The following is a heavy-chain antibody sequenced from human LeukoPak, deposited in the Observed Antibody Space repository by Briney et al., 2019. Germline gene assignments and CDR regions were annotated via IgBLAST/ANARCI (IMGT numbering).Heavy chain of an antibody. J-gene: IGHJ4*02. CDR2: ISDIGTTQ. D-gene: IGHD2/OR15-2a*01. Sequence: GGSLRLSCAASGFTFSSYELNWVRQAPGKGLEWVSYISDIGTTQHYADSVKGRFTISRDKSKSTLYLQMDSLRADDTAIYYCARGGDTTFSDYWGQGTLVTVSS. V-gene: IGHV3-48*03. CDR1: GFTFSSYE. CDR3: ARGGDTTFSDY.